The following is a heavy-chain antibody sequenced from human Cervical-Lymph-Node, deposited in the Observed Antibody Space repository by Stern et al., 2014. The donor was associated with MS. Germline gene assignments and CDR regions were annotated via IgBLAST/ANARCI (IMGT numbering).Heavy chain of an antibody. Sequence: EVQLVESGGGLIQPGGSLRLSCAAPGFIVSKNYMSWVRQAQGKGLEWVSLIYTAGSTYYAGSVKGRFTISRDSSKNKLFLQMNSLRAEDTAMYYCARAIFGVNTAAMAPDAFDSWGQGTMVTVSS. V-gene: IGHV3-53*01. CDR2: IYTAGST. J-gene: IGHJ3*01. CDR3: ARAIFGVNTAAMAPDAFDS. CDR1: GFIVSKNY. D-gene: IGHD3-3*01.